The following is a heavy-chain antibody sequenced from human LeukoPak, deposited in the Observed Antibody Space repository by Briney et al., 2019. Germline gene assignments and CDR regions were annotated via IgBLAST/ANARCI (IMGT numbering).Heavy chain of an antibody. V-gene: IGHV3-21*01. J-gene: IGHJ4*02. CDR2: ISRSSSYI. CDR3: ARGPSGYHNT. D-gene: IGHD5-12*01. Sequence: GGSLRLSCAASGFTFSSHTMNWVRQAPGKGLEWVSSISRSSSYISYADSVKGRFTISRDNAKNSLSLQMNSLRAEDTAVYYCARGPSGYHNTGGQGTLVTVSS. CDR1: GFTFSSHT.